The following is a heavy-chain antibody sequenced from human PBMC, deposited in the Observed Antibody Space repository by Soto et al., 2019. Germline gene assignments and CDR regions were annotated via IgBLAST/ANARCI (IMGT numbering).Heavy chain of an antibody. Sequence: QVQLVQSGAEVKKPGASVKVSCKASGYTFTSYDINWVRQATGQGLEWMGWMNPNSGNTGYAQKFQGRVTMTRNTSIRTAYMELSSLRSEDTAVYYCARRGYSSSWYYYYYYGRDVWGQGTTVTVSS. V-gene: IGHV1-8*01. CDR3: ARRGYSSSWYYYYYYGRDV. D-gene: IGHD6-13*01. CDR1: GYTFTSYD. CDR2: MNPNSGNT. J-gene: IGHJ6*02.